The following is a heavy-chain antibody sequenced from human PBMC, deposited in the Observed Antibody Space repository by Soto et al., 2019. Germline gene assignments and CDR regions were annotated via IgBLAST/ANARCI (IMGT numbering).Heavy chain of an antibody. CDR2: ISWNSGSI. J-gene: IGHJ4*02. V-gene: IGHV3-9*01. D-gene: IGHD3-22*01. Sequence: LRLSCAASGFTFDDYAMHWVRQAPGKGLEWVSGISWNSGSIGYADSVKGRFTISRDNAKNSLYLQMNSLRAEDTALYYCAKAAYYYDSSGYYTFDYWGQGTLVTVSS. CDR1: GFTFDDYA. CDR3: AKAAYYYDSSGYYTFDY.